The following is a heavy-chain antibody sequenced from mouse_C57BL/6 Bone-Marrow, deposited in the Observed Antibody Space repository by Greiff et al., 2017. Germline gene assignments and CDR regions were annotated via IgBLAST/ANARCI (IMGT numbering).Heavy chain of an antibody. D-gene: IGHD2-3*01. CDR2: INSAGGST. Sequence: EVKLMESGGGLVQPGESLKLSCESTEYDFPSHDMSWVRKTPEKRLELVAAINSAGGSTYYPDTMERQFIISRDNSKKTLYLQMSRLRSEDAALYYCARGCYDGYYGWFAYWGQGTLVTVSA. CDR3: ARGCYDGYYGWFAY. V-gene: IGHV5-2*01. J-gene: IGHJ3*01. CDR1: EYDFPSHD.